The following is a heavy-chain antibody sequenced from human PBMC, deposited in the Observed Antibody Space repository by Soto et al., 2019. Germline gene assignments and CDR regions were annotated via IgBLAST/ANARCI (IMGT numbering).Heavy chain of an antibody. CDR2: ISSNGGST. CDR3: ARDSVADRSFDI. Sequence: QTGGSLRLSCAASGFTFSSYAMHWVRQAPGKGLEYVSAISSNGGSTYYANSVKGRFTISRDNSKNTLYLQMGSLRAEDMAVYYCARDSVADRSFDIWGQGTMVTVSS. J-gene: IGHJ3*02. CDR1: GFTFSSYA. V-gene: IGHV3-64*01. D-gene: IGHD6-19*01.